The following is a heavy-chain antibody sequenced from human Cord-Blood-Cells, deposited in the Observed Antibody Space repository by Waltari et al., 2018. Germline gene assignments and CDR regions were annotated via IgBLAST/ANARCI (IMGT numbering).Heavy chain of an antibody. CDR3: TTGGGWELPQTDY. Sequence: EVQLVESGGGLVKHGGSLRLSCAAYGLTISKAWMSWGRQAKGKGLEWVGRIKSKTDGGTTDYAAPVKGRFTISRDDSKNTLYLQMNSLKTEDTAVYYCTTGGGWELPQTDYWGQGTLVTVSS. V-gene: IGHV3-15*01. CDR1: GLTISKAW. D-gene: IGHD1-26*01. J-gene: IGHJ4*02. CDR2: IKSKTDGGTT.